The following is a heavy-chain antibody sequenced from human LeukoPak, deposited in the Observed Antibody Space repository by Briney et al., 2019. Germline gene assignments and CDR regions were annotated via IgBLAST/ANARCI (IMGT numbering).Heavy chain of an antibody. CDR2: ISYDGSNK. CDR1: GSTFSSYG. Sequence: GGSLRLSCAASGSTFSSYGMHWVRQAPGKGLEWVAVISYDGSNKYYADSVKGRFTISRDNSKNTLYLQMNRLRAEDTAVYYCAKTKAGKQEAFDIWGQGTMVTVSS. J-gene: IGHJ3*02. CDR3: AKTKAGKQEAFDI. D-gene: IGHD1/OR15-1a*01. V-gene: IGHV3-30*18.